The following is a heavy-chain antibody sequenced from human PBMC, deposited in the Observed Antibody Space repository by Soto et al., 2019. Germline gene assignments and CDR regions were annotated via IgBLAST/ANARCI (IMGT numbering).Heavy chain of an antibody. J-gene: IGHJ6*02. V-gene: IGHV3-23*01. CDR2: ISGSGGST. CDR1: GFTCSSYA. Sequence: PGGSLRLSCAASGFTCSSYAVSWVRQAPGKGLEWVSAISGSGGSTYYADSVKGRFTISRDNSKNTLYLQMNSLRAEDTAVYYCAKDKPGWFGELYPEGDYGMDVWGQGTTVTVSS. D-gene: IGHD3-10*01. CDR3: AKDKPGWFGELYPEGDYGMDV.